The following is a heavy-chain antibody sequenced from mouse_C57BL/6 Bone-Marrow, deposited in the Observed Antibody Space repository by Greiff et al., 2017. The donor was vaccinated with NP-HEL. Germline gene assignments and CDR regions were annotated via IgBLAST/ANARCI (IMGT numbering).Heavy chain of an antibody. Sequence: EVQGVESGGGLVKPGGSLKLSCAASGFTFSSYAMSWVRQTPEKRLEWVATISDGGSYTYYPDNVKGRFTISRYNAHNNLYLQMSHLKSKDTAVYYCAGVLDYWGQGTTLTVSS. V-gene: IGHV5-4*01. CDR1: GFTFSSYA. CDR3: AGVLDY. CDR2: ISDGGSYT. J-gene: IGHJ2*01.